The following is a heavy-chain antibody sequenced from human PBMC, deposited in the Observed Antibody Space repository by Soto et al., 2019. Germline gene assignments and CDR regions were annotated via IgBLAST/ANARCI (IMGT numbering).Heavy chain of an antibody. V-gene: IGHV4-59*08. CDR1: CGSISSYY. CDR2: VYYSGST. J-gene: IGHJ5*01. D-gene: IGHD1-1*01. CDR3: ASAETVYQWFDS. Sequence: PSETLSLTYIVSCGSISSYYWSWIRQPPGKGLEWIGYVYYSGSTNYNPSLKSRVTISVDTSKNQFSLKLSSVTAADTAVYYCASAETVYQWFDSWGQGTLVTVSS.